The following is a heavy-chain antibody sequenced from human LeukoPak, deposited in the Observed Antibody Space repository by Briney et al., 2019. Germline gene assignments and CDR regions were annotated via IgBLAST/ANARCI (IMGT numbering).Heavy chain of an antibody. Sequence: GGSLRLFCVASGFDISYNYVGWVRQAPGKGLEWVSVIHTGGTTHYADSVKGRFTISKDNSNNTVYLQMNSVRVEDTAVYYCARVWFGYFFRWGQGALVTVSS. CDR1: GFDISYNY. CDR2: IHTGGTT. CDR3: ARVWFGYFFR. V-gene: IGHV3-53*01. J-gene: IGHJ4*02. D-gene: IGHD3-10*01.